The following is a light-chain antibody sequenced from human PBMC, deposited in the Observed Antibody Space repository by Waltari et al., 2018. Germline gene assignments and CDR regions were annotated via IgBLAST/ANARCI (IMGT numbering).Light chain of an antibody. CDR1: SSNIGSNT. CDR3: AAWDDSLNGVV. CDR2: SNN. V-gene: IGLV1-44*01. J-gene: IGLJ2*01. Sequence: QSVLTQPPSASGTPGQRVTISCSGSSSNIGSNTVNWYQQLPGTAPKLLIHSNNQRPSGVPYRFSGSSSGTSASLAISGLQSEDEADYYCAAWDDSLNGVVFGGGTKLTVL.